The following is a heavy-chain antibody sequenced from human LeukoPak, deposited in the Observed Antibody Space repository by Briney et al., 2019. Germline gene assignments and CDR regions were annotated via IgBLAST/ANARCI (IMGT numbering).Heavy chain of an antibody. CDR1: GVTVTSSY. CDR3: ARGNTGYNSNWGRDFDC. Sequence: PGGSLRLSCEVSGVTVTSSYMSWVRQAPGKGLEWVSVIYSGGDTYHADSVKGRCTVSRDISKNTLYLQMNSLRAEDTAVYYCARGNTGYNSNWGRDFDCWGQGTLVTVSS. D-gene: IGHD4-11*01. J-gene: IGHJ4*02. V-gene: IGHV3-66*01. CDR2: IYSGGDT.